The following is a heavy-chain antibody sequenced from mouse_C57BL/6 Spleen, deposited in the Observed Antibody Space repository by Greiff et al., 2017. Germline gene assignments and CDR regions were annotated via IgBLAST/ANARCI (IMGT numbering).Heavy chain of an antibody. CDR2: IDPSDSYT. CDR1: GYTFTSYW. D-gene: IGHD3-1*01. CDR3: ARRHVDY. J-gene: IGHJ2*01. Sequence: QVQLQQPGAELVRPGTSVTLSCKASGYTFTSYWMHWVKQRPGQGLEWIGVIDPSDSYTNYNQKFKGKATLTVDTSSSTAYLQLSSLTAADSAGYYCARRHVDYWGQGTTLTVSS. V-gene: IGHV1-59*01.